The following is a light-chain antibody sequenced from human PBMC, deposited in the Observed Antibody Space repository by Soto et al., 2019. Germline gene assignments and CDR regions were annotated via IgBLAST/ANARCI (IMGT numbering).Light chain of an antibody. CDR3: CSDVGSSAPGLI. V-gene: IGLV2-23*01. CDR2: EGS. CDR1: ISDVGSYNL. Sequence: QSVLTQPASVSGSPGQSITISCTGTISDVGSYNLVSWYQQHPGKAPKLMIYEGSKRPSGVSYRFSGSKSGNTASLTISGLQAEDEADYYCCSDVGSSAPGLIFGTGTKVTVL. J-gene: IGLJ1*01.